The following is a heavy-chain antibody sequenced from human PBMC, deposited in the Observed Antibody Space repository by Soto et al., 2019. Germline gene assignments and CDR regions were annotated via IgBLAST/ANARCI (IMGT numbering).Heavy chain of an antibody. J-gene: IGHJ4*02. V-gene: IGHV3-21*01. D-gene: IGHD1-26*01. CDR2: ISSSSSYI. CDR1: GFTFSSYS. CDR3: ALEWELIRAHGY. Sequence: PGGSLRLSCAASGFTFSSYSMNWVRQAPGKGLEWVSSISSSSSYIYYADSVKGRFTISRDNAKNSLYLQMNSLRAEDTAVYYCALEWELIRAHGYWGQGNLVTVS.